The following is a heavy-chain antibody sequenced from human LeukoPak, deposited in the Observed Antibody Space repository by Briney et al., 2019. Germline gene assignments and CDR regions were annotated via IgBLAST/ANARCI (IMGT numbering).Heavy chain of an antibody. V-gene: IGHV4-59*08. CDR3: ARHIIYSTNWYVYGMDV. CDR1: GGSISSYF. J-gene: IGHJ6*02. CDR2: IYNSGST. D-gene: IGHD6-13*01. Sequence: SETLSLTCTVSGGSISSYFWSWIRQPPGKGLEWIGYIYNSGSTNYNPSLKSRVTISVDTSKNQFSLKLMSVTAADTAVYYCARHIIYSTNWYVYGMDVWGQGTTVTVSS.